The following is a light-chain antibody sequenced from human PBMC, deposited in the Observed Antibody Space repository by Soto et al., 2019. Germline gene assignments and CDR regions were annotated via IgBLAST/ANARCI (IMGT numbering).Light chain of an antibody. CDR2: DVS. V-gene: IGLV2-14*03. J-gene: IGLJ1*01. Sequence: QSALTQPASVSGSPGQSITVSCTGTSSDVGGYDYVSWYQQHPGKAPKLMIYDVSHRPSGVSNRFSGSKSGNTASLTISGLQAEDEADYYCGSYTSNVANVFGTGTKLTVL. CDR1: SSDVGGYDY. CDR3: GSYTSNVANV.